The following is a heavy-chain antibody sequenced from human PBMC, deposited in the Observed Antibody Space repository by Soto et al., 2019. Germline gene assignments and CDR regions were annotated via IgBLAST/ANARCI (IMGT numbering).Heavy chain of an antibody. CDR2: IYYSGST. V-gene: IGHV4-31*03. Sequence: QVQLQESGPGLVKPSQTLSLTCTVSGGSISSGGYYWSWIRQHPGKGLEWIGYIYYSGSTYYNPSLKSRVTISVDTSKNQFSLRLSSVTAAHTAVYYCARGGRRSPGMDVWGQGTTVTVSS. CDR1: GGSISSGGYY. CDR3: ARGGRRSPGMDV. J-gene: IGHJ6*02.